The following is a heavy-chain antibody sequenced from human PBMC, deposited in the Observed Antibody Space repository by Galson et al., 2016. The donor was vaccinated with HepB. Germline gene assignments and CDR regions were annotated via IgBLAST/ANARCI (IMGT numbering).Heavy chain of an antibody. J-gene: IGHJ4*02. V-gene: IGHV3-74*01. CDR3: STLRDFWSG. D-gene: IGHD3-3*01. Sequence: SLRLSCAASGFTFSRHWMYWVRQAPGKGLVWVSQINSDGSNLNYADSVKGRFTISRDNADNTLYLQMNSLRGDDTAVYHCSTLRDFWSGWGQGTLVTVSP. CDR2: INSDGSNL. CDR1: GFTFSRHW.